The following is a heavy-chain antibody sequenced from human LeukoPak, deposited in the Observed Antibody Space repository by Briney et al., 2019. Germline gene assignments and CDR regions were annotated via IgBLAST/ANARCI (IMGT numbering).Heavy chain of an antibody. CDR3: ARPSRSGYSGYDQFDY. CDR1: GYSFTSYW. J-gene: IGHJ4*02. CDR2: IYPGDSDT. Sequence: GESLKISCKGSGYSFTSYWIGWARQMPGKGLEWMGIIYPGDSDTRYSPSFQGQVTISADKSISTAYLQWSSLKASDTAMYYCARPSRSGYSGYDQFDYWGQGTLVTVSS. D-gene: IGHD5-12*01. V-gene: IGHV5-51*01.